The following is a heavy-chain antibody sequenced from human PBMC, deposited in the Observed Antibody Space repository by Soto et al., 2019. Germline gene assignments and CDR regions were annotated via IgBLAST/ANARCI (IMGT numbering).Heavy chain of an antibody. J-gene: IGHJ4*02. Sequence: GASVEVSCKVYGKTLREVSIHWMGQAPGMGLQWMGGFEPEDGEIVHAQMFQGRVTMTEEASTDTVYMELKSLKAEDTAVYYCATQALMSSHPGVGATYFDHWGQGTLVTVPS. D-gene: IGHD3-3*01. CDR1: GKTLREVS. CDR3: ATQALMSSHPGVGATYFDH. V-gene: IGHV1-24*01. CDR2: FEPEDGEI.